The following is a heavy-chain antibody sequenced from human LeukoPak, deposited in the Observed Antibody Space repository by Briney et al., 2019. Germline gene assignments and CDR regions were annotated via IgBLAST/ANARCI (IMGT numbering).Heavy chain of an antibody. J-gene: IGHJ1*01. D-gene: IGHD3-22*01. CDR1: GFTFDDYG. CDR2: ISGDSGVT. CDR3: ARTKSYYYDSSLLH. V-gene: IGHV3-43*02. Sequence: GRSLRPSCAASGFTFDDYGMHWVRQAPGKGLEWVSLISGDSGVTSYSDSVQGRFTISRDNNKNSLFLQMTSLRTEDTAVYYCARTKSYYYDSSLLHWGQGTLVAVSS.